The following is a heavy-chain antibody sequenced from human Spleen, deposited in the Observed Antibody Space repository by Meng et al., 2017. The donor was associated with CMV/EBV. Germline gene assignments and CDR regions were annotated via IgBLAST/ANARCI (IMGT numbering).Heavy chain of an antibody. CDR1: GFPFSSYG. V-gene: IGHV3-30*04. D-gene: IGHD3-22*01. CDR2: ISSDGSNK. Sequence: GESLKISCAASGFPFSSYGMHWVRQAPGKGLEWVALISSDGSNKYYADSVKGRFTISRDNSKNTLYLQMNSLRVEDTAVFYCARVFFGSDYYDSNGYYFDYWGQGTLVTVSS. CDR3: ARVFFGSDYYDSNGYYFDY. J-gene: IGHJ4*02.